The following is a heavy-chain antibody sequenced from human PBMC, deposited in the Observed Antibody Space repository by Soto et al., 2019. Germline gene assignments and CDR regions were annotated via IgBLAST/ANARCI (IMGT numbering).Heavy chain of an antibody. CDR1: GYTFTGYY. V-gene: IGHV1-2*04. J-gene: IGHJ3*02. Sequence: ASVKVSCKASGYTFTGYYMHWVRQAPGQGLEWMGWINPNSGGTNYAQKFQGWVTMTRDTSISTAYMELSRLRSDDTAVYYCAREDGEIRKAFDIWGQGTMVTVSS. CDR3: AREDGEIRKAFDI. CDR2: INPNSGGT.